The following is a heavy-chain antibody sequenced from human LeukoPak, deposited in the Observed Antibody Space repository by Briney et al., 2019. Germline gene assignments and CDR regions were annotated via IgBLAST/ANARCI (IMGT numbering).Heavy chain of an antibody. D-gene: IGHD2-2*01. CDR2: IYYSGST. V-gene: IGHV4-39*01. CDR1: GGSISSSSYY. CDR3: ARVEGHCSRTSCYGWGVDY. J-gene: IGHJ4*02. Sequence: PSETLSLTCTVSGGSISSSSYYWGWIRQPPGKGLEWIGSIYYSGSTYYNPSLKSRVTISVDTSKNQFSLKLSSVTAADTAVYYCARVEGHCSRTSCYGWGVDYWGQGTLVTVSS.